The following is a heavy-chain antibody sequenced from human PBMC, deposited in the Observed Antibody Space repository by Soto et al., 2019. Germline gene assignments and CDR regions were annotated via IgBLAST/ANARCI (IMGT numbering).Heavy chain of an antibody. V-gene: IGHV4-34*01. J-gene: IGHJ6*02. Sequence: PSEILSLTCAVYGGSFSGYYWSWIRQPPGKGLEWIGEINHSGSTNYNPSLKSRVTISVDTSKNQFSLKLSSVTAADTAVYYCASHWNRYYYGMDVWGHGTTVTVSS. CDR3: ASHWNRYYYGMDV. D-gene: IGHD1-1*01. CDR2: INHSGST. CDR1: GGSFSGYY.